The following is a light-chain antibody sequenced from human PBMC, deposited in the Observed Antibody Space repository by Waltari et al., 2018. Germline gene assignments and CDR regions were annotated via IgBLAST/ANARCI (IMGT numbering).Light chain of an antibody. V-gene: IGKV2-30*01. Sequence: VVMTQSPLSLTVTLGQPDSMYGHSKESLVSTDGVTYLSWLHQRPGQSPRRLIYPVSKRDSGVPDRFSGSGSGTDFTLEISRVEPDDVGVYFCLEATQWHRWTFGQGTKVEI. CDR2: PVS. J-gene: IGKJ1*01. CDR1: ESLVSTDGVTY. CDR3: LEATQWHRWT.